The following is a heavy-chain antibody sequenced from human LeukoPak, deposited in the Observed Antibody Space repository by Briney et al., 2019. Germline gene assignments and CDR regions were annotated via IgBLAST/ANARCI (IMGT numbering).Heavy chain of an antibody. D-gene: IGHD2-21*02. CDR3: ATVVVTAPGEDYFDY. V-gene: IGHV1-2*02. CDR2: INPNSGGT. J-gene: IGHJ4*02. CDR1: GYTFTGYY. Sequence: ASVKVSCKASGYTFTGYYMHWVRQAPGQGLEWMGWINPNSGGTNYAQKFQGRVTMTEDTSTDTAYMELSSLRSEDTAVYYCATVVVTAPGEDYFDYWGQGTLVTVSS.